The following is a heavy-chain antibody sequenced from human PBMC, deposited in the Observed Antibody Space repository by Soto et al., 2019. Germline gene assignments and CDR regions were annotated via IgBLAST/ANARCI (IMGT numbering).Heavy chain of an antibody. CDR3: ARAPKVSGSSQTRPDF. Sequence: SETLSLTCSIYSGYFSGYYWSWIRQPPGKGLEWIGEISQSGNTNYSPSLKSRVSISIDTSKKQFSLNLASVSAADTAVYYCARAPKVSGSSQTRPDFWGQGTLVTVSS. CDR1: SGYFSGYY. J-gene: IGHJ4*02. V-gene: IGHV4-34*01. CDR2: ISQSGNT. D-gene: IGHD6-6*01.